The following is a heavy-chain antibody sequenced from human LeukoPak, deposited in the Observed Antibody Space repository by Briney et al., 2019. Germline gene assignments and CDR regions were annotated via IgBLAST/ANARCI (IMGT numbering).Heavy chain of an antibody. CDR3: ASDILTGLDAFDI. D-gene: IGHD3-9*01. CDR2: IWYDGSNK. J-gene: IGHJ3*02. CDR1: GFTFSSYG. Sequence: PGRSLRLSCAASGFTFSSYGMHWVRQAPGKGLEWVAVIWYDGSNKYYADSVKGRFTISRDNSKNTLCLQMNSLRAEDTAVYYCASDILTGLDAFDIWGQGTMVTVSS. V-gene: IGHV3-33*01.